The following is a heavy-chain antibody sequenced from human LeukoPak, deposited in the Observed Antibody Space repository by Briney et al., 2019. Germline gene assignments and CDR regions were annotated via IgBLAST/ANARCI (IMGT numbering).Heavy chain of an antibody. J-gene: IGHJ4*02. CDR1: GFTFYMYA. D-gene: IGHD3-10*01. V-gene: IGHV3-48*03. CDR2: ISSSGSTI. Sequence: PGGSLRLSCQASGFTFYMYAMSRVRQAPGKGLEWVSYISSSGSTIYYADSVKGRFTISRDNAKNSLYLQMNSLRADDTAVYYCARHLDYGSGSKDFDYWGQGTLVTVSS. CDR3: ARHLDYGSGSKDFDY.